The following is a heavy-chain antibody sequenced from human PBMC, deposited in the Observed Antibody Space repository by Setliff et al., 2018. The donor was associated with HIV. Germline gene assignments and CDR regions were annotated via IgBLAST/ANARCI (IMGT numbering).Heavy chain of an antibody. CDR1: GFIFSSHD. V-gene: IGHV3-13*01. Sequence: GESLKISCEASGFIFSSHDFHWVRQAAGQGLEWVSAIGTGGDTYYVDSVKGRFTISRDNAWNSLYLQMNNLGAGDTAVYYCAREIQVVYTGGHYFYGMDVWGQGTAVTVSS. D-gene: IGHD3-16*01. CDR3: AREIQVVYTGGHYFYGMDV. J-gene: IGHJ6*02. CDR2: IGTGGDT.